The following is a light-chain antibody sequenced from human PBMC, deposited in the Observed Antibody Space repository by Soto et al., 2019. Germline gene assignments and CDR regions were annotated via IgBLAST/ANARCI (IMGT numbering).Light chain of an antibody. Sequence: QSVLTQPASVSGSPGQSITISCTGTSSDVGTYKPVSWYQQYPGKAPKVIIYDDTKRPSGVSSRFSGSKSGNTASLTISGLQAEDEADYYCSSYTSSSTPCVFGTGTKVTVL. CDR1: SSDVGTYKP. CDR3: SSYTSSSTPCV. V-gene: IGLV2-14*02. J-gene: IGLJ1*01. CDR2: DDT.